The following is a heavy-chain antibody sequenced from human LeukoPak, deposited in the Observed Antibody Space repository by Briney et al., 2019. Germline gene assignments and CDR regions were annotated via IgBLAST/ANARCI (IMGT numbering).Heavy chain of an antibody. CDR2: IYHSGST. V-gene: IGHV4-30-2*01. CDR1: GGSISSGGYS. Sequence: SETLSVTCAVSGGSISSGGYSWSWIRLPPGKGLEWIGYIYHSGSTYYNPSLKGRVTISVDRSKNQFSLKLSSVTAADTAVYYCARDSPGYAFDIWGQGTMVTVSS. CDR3: ARDSPGYAFDI. J-gene: IGHJ3*02.